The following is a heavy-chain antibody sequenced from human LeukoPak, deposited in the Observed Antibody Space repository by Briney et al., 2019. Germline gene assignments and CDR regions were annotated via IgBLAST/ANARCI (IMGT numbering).Heavy chain of an antibody. J-gene: IGHJ4*02. Sequence: GGSLRLACAASGFTFSSYWMSWVRQAPGKGLEWVANIKQDGSEKYYVDSVKGRFTISRDNAKNSLYLQMNSLRAEDTAVYYCARAPPYYYDSSGCYGYIDYWGQGTLVTVSS. V-gene: IGHV3-7*01. CDR2: IKQDGSEK. D-gene: IGHD3-22*01. CDR3: ARAPPYYYDSSGCYGYIDY. CDR1: GFTFSSYW.